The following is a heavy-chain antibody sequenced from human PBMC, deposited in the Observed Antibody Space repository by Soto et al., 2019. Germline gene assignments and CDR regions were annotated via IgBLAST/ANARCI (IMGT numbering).Heavy chain of an antibody. Sequence: QVQLVQSGPEVRKPGASVKVSCDASGYTFTTSGISWVRQVPGQGLEWMGWISTYNGDTNSAKNFQGRVLMTADTSTGTAYMELISLKSDDTAVYYCARQGSWPYYYYGLDVWGQGTTVTVSS. V-gene: IGHV1-18*01. CDR1: GYTFTTSG. J-gene: IGHJ6*02. D-gene: IGHD1-26*01. CDR2: ISTYNGDT. CDR3: ARQGSWPYYYYGLDV.